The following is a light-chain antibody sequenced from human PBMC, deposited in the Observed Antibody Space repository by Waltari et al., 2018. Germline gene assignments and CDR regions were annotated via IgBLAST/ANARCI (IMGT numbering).Light chain of an antibody. V-gene: IGLV1-44*01. CDR1: RSRIGSID. Sequence: QSLVTQSPSVSGTPGQRVPISCSPSRSRIGSIDLNWYQQFPGTAPKLLIYHINVRPSGVPDRFSGSKSGTSATLTISGLQSEDEADYYCAAWFDSLNGWVFGGGTKVTVL. J-gene: IGLJ3*02. CDR3: AAWFDSLNGWV. CDR2: HIN.